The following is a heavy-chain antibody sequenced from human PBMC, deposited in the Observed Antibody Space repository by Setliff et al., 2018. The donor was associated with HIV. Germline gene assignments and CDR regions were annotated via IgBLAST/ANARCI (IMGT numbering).Heavy chain of an antibody. CDR1: GYSFSSYW. V-gene: IGHV5-51*01. CDR3: TRLWHENWGGVDY. D-gene: IGHD3-16*01. CDR2: LYPADSNI. Sequence: PGESLQISCKGSGYSFSSYWIGWVRQMPGKGLEFMGLLYPADSNIRYSPSFQGQVTISVDKSTNTAFLQWTSLRASDTAMYYCTRLWHENWGGVDYWGQGTLVTVSS. J-gene: IGHJ4*02.